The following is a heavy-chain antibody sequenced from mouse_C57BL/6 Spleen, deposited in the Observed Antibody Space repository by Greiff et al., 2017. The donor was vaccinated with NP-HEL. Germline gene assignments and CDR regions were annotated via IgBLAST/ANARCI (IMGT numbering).Heavy chain of an antibody. CDR3: ASFSTGTAWFAY. CDR2: INPNNGGT. CDR1: GYTFTDYN. J-gene: IGHJ3*01. D-gene: IGHD4-1*02. Sequence: EVQLKQSGPELVKPGASVKMSCKASGYTFTDYNMHWVKQSHGKSLEWIGYINPNNGGTSYNQKFKGKATLTVNKSSSTAYMELRSLTSEDSAVYYCASFSTGTAWFAYWGQGTLVTVSA. V-gene: IGHV1-22*01.